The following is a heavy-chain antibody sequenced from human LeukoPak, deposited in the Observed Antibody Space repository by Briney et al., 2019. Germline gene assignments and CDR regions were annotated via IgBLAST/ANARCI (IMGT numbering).Heavy chain of an antibody. CDR1: GGSISSSSYY. Sequence: SETLSLTCTVSGGSISSSSYYWGWIRQPPGKGLEWIGSIYYSGSTYYNPSLKSRVTISVDTSKNQFSLKLSSVTAADTAVYYCARQAPRITMVRGVKSRSPNEIDYWGQGTLVTVSS. V-gene: IGHV4-39*07. D-gene: IGHD3-10*01. CDR3: ARQAPRITMVRGVKSRSPNEIDY. J-gene: IGHJ4*02. CDR2: IYYSGST.